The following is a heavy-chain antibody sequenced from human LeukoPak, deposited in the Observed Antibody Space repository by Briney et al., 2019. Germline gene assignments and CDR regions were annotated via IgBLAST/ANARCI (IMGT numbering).Heavy chain of an antibody. Sequence: SVKVSCKASGGTFSSYAISWVRQAPGQGLEWMGGIIAIFGTANYAQKFQGRVTITADESTSTAYMELSSLRSEDTAVYYCATGYYDDSSGYSHGGMRYYYMDVWGKGTTVTISS. V-gene: IGHV1-69*13. J-gene: IGHJ6*03. D-gene: IGHD3-22*01. CDR1: GGTFSSYA. CDR2: IIAIFGTA. CDR3: ATGYYDDSSGYSHGGMRYYYMDV.